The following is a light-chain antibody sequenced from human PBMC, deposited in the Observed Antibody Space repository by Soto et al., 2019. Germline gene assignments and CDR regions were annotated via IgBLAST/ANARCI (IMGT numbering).Light chain of an antibody. CDR3: QSADSSGIV. CDR1: ALPKQY. J-gene: IGLJ2*01. V-gene: IGLV3-25*03. CDR2: KDS. Sequence: YELTQPPSVSVSPGQTARITCSGDALPKQYAYWYQQKPGQAPVLVIYKDSERPSGIPERFSGSSSGTTVTLTISGVQAEDEADYYCQSADSSGIVFGGGTKLTVL.